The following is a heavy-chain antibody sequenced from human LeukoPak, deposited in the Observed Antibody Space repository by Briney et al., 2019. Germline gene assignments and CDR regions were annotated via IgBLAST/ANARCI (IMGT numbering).Heavy chain of an antibody. CDR2: ISGSGGST. D-gene: IGHD2-15*01. Sequence: PGGSLRPSCVASGFTFSHYSMNWVRQAPGKGLEWVSGISGSGGSTYYADSVKGRFTISRDNSKNTLYLQMNSLRAEDTAIYYCAKTPGNLGYCSGGSCYWFDYWGQGTLVTVSS. CDR1: GFTFSHYS. J-gene: IGHJ4*02. CDR3: AKTPGNLGYCSGGSCYWFDY. V-gene: IGHV3-23*01.